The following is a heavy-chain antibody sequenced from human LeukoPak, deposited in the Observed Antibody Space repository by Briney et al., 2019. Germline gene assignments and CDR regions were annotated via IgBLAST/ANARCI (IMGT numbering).Heavy chain of an antibody. CDR2: INHSGST. Sequence: PSETLSLTCAVYGGSFSGYYWSWIRQPPGKGLEWIGEINHSGSTNYNPSLKSRVTISVDTSKNRFSLKLSSVTAADTAVYYCARASWYQGYWGQGTLVTVSS. J-gene: IGHJ4*02. CDR1: GGSFSGYY. D-gene: IGHD6-13*01. CDR3: ARASWYQGY. V-gene: IGHV4-34*01.